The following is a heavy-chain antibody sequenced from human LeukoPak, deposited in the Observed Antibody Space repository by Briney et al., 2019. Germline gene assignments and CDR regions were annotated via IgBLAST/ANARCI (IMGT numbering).Heavy chain of an antibody. D-gene: IGHD1-26*01. V-gene: IGHV1-18*01. CDR3: ARAVGATRVSYYYYYMDV. Sequence: ASVKVSCKASGYTFTSYGISWVRQAPGQGLEWMVWISAYNGNTNYAQKLQGRVTMTTDTSTSTAYMELRSLRSDDTAVYYCARAVGATRVSYYYYYMDVWGKGTTVTVSS. J-gene: IGHJ6*03. CDR2: ISAYNGNT. CDR1: GYTFTSYG.